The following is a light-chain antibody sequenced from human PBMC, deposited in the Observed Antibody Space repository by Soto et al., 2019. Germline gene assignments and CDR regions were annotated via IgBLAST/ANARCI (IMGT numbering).Light chain of an antibody. CDR1: QSVSSN. V-gene: IGKV3-15*01. Sequence: ILLTQSPPTLSVSPGERATLSCRASQSVSSNLAWYQHKPGQAPRLLIYGASARATGVPARFSGSGSGTEFTLTISSLQSEDFAVYYCQQYDNWPPWTFGQGTKVEIK. CDR3: QQYDNWPPWT. J-gene: IGKJ1*01. CDR2: GAS.